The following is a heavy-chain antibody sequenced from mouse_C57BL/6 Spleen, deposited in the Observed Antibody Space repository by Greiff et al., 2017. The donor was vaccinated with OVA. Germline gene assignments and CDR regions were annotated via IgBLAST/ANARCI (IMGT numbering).Heavy chain of an antibody. D-gene: IGHD1-1*02. CDR3: ARRGLSQGYFDV. Sequence: EVKLVESGGGLVQPGGSLKLSCAASGFTFSDYYMYWVRQTPEKRLEWVAYISNGGGSTYYPDTVKGRFTISRDNVKNTLYLQMSRLKSEDTAMYYCARRGLSQGYFDVWGTGTTVTVSS. V-gene: IGHV5-12*01. CDR2: ISNGGGST. J-gene: IGHJ1*03. CDR1: GFTFSDYY.